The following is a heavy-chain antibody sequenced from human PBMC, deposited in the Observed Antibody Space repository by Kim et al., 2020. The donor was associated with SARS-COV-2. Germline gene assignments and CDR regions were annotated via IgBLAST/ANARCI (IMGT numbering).Heavy chain of an antibody. CDR3: ARDFGYQLLTV. D-gene: IGHD2-2*01. CDR1: GFTFSSYA. Sequence: GGSLRLSCAASGFTFSSYAMHWVRQAPGKGLEYVSAISSNGGSTFYTNSVKGRFTISRDNSKNTLYLQMGSLRAEDMAVYYCARDFGYQLLTVWGKGTMVTVSS. CDR2: ISSNGGST. J-gene: IGHJ6*04. V-gene: IGHV3-64*01.